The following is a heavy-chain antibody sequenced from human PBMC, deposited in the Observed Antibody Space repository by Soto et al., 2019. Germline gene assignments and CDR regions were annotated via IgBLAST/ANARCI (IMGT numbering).Heavy chain of an antibody. Sequence: SVKVSCKASGGTCSSYAISWVRQAPGQGLEWMGGIIPIFGTANYAQKFQGRVTITADESTSTAYMELSSLRSEDTAVYYCASPSPSTTGLGAFDIWGQGTMVTVSS. V-gene: IGHV1-69*13. CDR1: GGTCSSYA. CDR2: IIPIFGTA. J-gene: IGHJ3*02. D-gene: IGHD1-1*01. CDR3: ASPSPSTTGLGAFDI.